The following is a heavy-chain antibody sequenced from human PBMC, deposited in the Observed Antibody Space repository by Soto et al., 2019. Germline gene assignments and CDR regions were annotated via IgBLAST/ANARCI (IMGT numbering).Heavy chain of an antibody. J-gene: IGHJ6*02. Sequence: GGSLRLSCAASGFTFSSYAMSWVRQAPGKGLEWVSAISGSGGSTYYADSVKGRFTISRDNSKNTLYLQMNSLRAEDTAVYYCAIYFDWLEPNYGMDVWGQGTTVTVSS. CDR2: ISGSGGST. D-gene: IGHD3-9*01. CDR3: AIYFDWLEPNYGMDV. V-gene: IGHV3-23*01. CDR1: GFTFSSYA.